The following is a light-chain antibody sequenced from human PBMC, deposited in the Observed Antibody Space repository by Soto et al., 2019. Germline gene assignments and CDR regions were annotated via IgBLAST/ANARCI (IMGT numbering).Light chain of an antibody. CDR1: QSVSSW. CDR3: QQYSGYSLT. J-gene: IGKJ4*01. Sequence: DIQMTQSPSTLSASVGDRVTITCRASQSVSSWLAWYQQKPGKAPKLLIYKASSLESGVPSRFSGSESGTEFTLTISRLQPDDFATYYCQQYSGYSLTFGGGTKVEIK. CDR2: KAS. V-gene: IGKV1-5*03.